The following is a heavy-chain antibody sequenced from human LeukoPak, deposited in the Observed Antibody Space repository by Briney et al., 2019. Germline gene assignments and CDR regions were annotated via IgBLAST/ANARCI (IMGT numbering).Heavy chain of an antibody. CDR2: IYTTGST. J-gene: IGHJ3*02. V-gene: IGHV4-61*02. CDR1: GGSISSGSYY. D-gene: IGHD1-26*01. CDR3: ARDPIVGATDDAFDI. Sequence: ASETLSLTCTVSGGSISSGSYYWSWIRQPAGEGLEWIGRIYTTGSTNYNPSLKSRVTISVDTSKNQFSLKLSSVTAADTAVYYCARDPIVGATDDAFDIWGQGTMVTVSS.